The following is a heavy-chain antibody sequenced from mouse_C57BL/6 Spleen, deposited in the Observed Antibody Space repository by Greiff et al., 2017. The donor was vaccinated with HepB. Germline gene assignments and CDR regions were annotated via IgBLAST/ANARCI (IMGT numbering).Heavy chain of an antibody. J-gene: IGHJ4*01. CDR2: INPSSGYT. V-gene: IGHV1-4*01. CDR3: ARSNSRTTTVVAKGMDY. CDR1: GYTFTSYT. D-gene: IGHD1-1*01. Sequence: VQLQQSGAELARPGASVKMSCKASGYTFTSYTMHWVKQRPGQGLEWIGYINPSSGYTKYNQKFKDKATLTADKSSSTAYMQLSSLTSEDSAVYYCARSNSRTTTVVAKGMDYWGQGTSVTVSS.